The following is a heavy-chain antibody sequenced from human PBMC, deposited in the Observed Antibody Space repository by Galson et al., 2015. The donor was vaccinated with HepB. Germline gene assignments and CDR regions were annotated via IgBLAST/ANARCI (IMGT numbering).Heavy chain of an antibody. J-gene: IGHJ3*01. Sequence: LRLSCAASGFMFRGYAMAWVRQAPGKGLEWVSVIGIERPTTFYSDSVRGRFTISRDDSSNTLYLQMNSLRAADTAVYYCAKEFTDFDSAGDAFDVWGQGTMVTVSS. D-gene: IGHD3-9*01. CDR2: IGIERPTT. V-gene: IGHV3-23*01. CDR3: AKEFTDFDSAGDAFDV. CDR1: GFMFRGYA.